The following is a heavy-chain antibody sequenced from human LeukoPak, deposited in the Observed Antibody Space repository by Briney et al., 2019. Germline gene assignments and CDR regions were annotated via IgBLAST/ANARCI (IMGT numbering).Heavy chain of an antibody. CDR1: GFTFSSYS. CDR2: ISSSSSYI. Sequence: GGSLRLSGAASGFTFSSYSMNWFRQAPGKGLKWVSSISSSSSYIYYADSVKGRFTISRDNAKNSLYLQMNSLRAEDTAVYYCARVGSSWYYFDYWGQGTLVTVSS. CDR3: ARVGSSWYYFDY. J-gene: IGHJ4*02. D-gene: IGHD6-13*01. V-gene: IGHV3-21*01.